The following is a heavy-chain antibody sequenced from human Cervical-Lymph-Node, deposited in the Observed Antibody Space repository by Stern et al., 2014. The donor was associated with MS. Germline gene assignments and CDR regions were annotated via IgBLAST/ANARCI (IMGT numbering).Heavy chain of an antibody. CDR1: GFTFSSYA. V-gene: IGHV3-23*04. D-gene: IGHD4-17*01. Sequence: EVQLVDSGGGLVQPGGSLRLSCAASGFTFSSYAMSWVRQAPGKGLEWVSAISGSGGSTYYGDSAKGGFSISRDNHKKTLHLQMNSLRAEDTAVYYCAKSTVTSLSDYWGQGTLVTVSS. CDR2: ISGSGGST. J-gene: IGHJ4*02. CDR3: AKSTVTSLSDY.